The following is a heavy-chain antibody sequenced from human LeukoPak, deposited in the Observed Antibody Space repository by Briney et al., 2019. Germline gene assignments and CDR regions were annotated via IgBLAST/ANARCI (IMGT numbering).Heavy chain of an antibody. D-gene: IGHD5/OR15-5a*01. CDR3: ARDRKSLRTLHMDV. V-gene: IGHV1-8*03. CDR1: GYTFTSYD. Sequence: ASVKVSCKASGYTFTSYDINWVRQATGQGLEWMGWMNPNSGNTGYAQKFQGRVTITRNTSISTAYMELSSLRSEDTAVYYCARDRKSLRTLHMDVWGKGTTVTVSS. CDR2: MNPNSGNT. J-gene: IGHJ6*03.